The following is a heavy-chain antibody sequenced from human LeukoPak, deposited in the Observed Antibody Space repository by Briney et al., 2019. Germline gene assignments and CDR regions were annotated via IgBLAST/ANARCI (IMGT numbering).Heavy chain of an antibody. V-gene: IGHV3-7*01. Sequence: GGSLRLSCAASGFTFSSYWMSWVRQAPGKGLEWVANIKQDGSEKYYVDSVKGRFTISRDNAKNSLYLQMNSLRAEDTAVYYCARDNGYSSSWYWDYYYMDVWGKGTTVTVSS. J-gene: IGHJ6*03. CDR1: GFTFSSYW. CDR3: ARDNGYSSSWYWDYYYMDV. CDR2: IKQDGSEK. D-gene: IGHD6-13*01.